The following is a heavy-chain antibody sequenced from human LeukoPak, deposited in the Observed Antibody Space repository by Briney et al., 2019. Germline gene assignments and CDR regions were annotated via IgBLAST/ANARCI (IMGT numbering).Heavy chain of an antibody. CDR1: GYTFTSYD. CDR3: ARRYYYDSSGYPPLDY. Sequence: ASVKVSCKASGYTFTSYDINWVRQATGQGLEWMGWMNPNSGNTGYAQRFQGRVTITRNTSISTAYMELSSLRSEDTAVYYCARRYYYDSSGYPPLDYWGQGTLVTVSS. D-gene: IGHD3-22*01. V-gene: IGHV1-8*03. J-gene: IGHJ4*02. CDR2: MNPNSGNT.